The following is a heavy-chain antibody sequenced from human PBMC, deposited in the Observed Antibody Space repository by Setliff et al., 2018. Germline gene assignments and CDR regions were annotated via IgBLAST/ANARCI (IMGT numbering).Heavy chain of an antibody. D-gene: IGHD2-21*01. Sequence: KASETLSLTCTVSGGSIRSGSFYWSWIRQSAEKGLEWIGRVHASGSPNYNPSFKGRVTISLDTSTNQFSLNLNSVTAADTAVYYCAKENVVNSFVSNSHQHYCLDVWGQGTTVTVSS. CDR2: VHASGSP. V-gene: IGHV4-61*02. CDR1: GGSIRSGSFY. CDR3: AKENVVNSFVSNSHQHYCLDV. J-gene: IGHJ6*02.